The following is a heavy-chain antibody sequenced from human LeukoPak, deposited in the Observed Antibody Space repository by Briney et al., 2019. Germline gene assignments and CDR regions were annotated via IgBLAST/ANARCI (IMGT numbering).Heavy chain of an antibody. CDR1: GGSISSYY. CDR3: ARDCSSTSCYGVVGMDV. D-gene: IGHD2-2*01. CDR2: IYYSGST. Sequence: SETLSLTRTVSGGSISSYYWSWIRQPPGKGLEWIGYIYYSGSTNYNPSLKSRVTISVDTSKNQFSLKLSSVTAADTAVYYCARDCSSTSCYGVVGMDVWGKGTTVTVSS. V-gene: IGHV4-59*01. J-gene: IGHJ6*04.